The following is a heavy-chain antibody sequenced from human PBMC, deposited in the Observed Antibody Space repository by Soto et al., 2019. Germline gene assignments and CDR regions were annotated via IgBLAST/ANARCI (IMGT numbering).Heavy chain of an antibody. CDR3: ARGECSGGSCSFFDI. CDR2: INHSGST. CDR1: GGSLSGYF. J-gene: IGHJ3*02. V-gene: IGHV4-34*01. Sequence: SETLSLTCGVYGGSLSGYFWSWIRQPPGKGLEWIGEINHSGSTNYNPSFKSRVTISVDTSKKQFSLKLDSVTAADTAVYYCARGECSGGSCSFFDIWGQGTMVTVSS. D-gene: IGHD2-15*01.